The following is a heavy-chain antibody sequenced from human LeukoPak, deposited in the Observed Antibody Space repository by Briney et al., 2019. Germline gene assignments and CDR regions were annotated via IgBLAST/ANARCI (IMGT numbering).Heavy chain of an antibody. CDR2: IIPIFGTA. CDR3: ARVYPGAYCGGDCYSGPFDY. Sequence: VASVKVSCKASGGTFSSYAISWVRQAPGQGLEWMGGIIPIFGTANYAQKFQGRVTITADESTSTAYMELSSLRSEDTAVYYCARVYPGAYCGGDCYSGPFDYWGQGTLVTVSS. CDR1: GGTFSSYA. D-gene: IGHD2-21*01. J-gene: IGHJ4*02. V-gene: IGHV1-69*01.